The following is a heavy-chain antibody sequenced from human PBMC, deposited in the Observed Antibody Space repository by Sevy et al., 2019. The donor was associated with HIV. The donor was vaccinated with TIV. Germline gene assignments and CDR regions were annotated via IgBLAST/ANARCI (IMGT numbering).Heavy chain of an antibody. Sequence: SETLSLTCTVSDGSISSSPYYWGWIRQPHEKGLEWIGSVYYSGSTYYNPSLKSRVTISVDTSKNRFSLKLSSVTAAYTAVYYCVGQVGQLRFFDWSPGYFDYWGQGTLVTVSS. CDR1: DGSISSSPYY. D-gene: IGHD3-9*01. J-gene: IGHJ4*02. CDR2: VYYSGST. CDR3: VGQVGQLRFFDWSPGYFDY. V-gene: IGHV4-39*01.